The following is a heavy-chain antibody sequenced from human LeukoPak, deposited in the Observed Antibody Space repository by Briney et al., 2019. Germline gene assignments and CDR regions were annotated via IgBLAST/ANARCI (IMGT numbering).Heavy chain of an antibody. D-gene: IGHD2-2*01. CDR1: GGSISNYY. CDR2: IYYSGTT. CDR3: ARGTNIVVVPAAKRNWFDP. J-gene: IGHJ5*02. Sequence: SETLSLTCTVSGGSISNYYWSWIRQPPGKGLEWIGYIYYSGTTNYNPSLKSRVTISVDTSKNQFSLKLSSVTAADTAVYYCARGTNIVVVPAAKRNWFDPWGQGTLVTVSS. V-gene: IGHV4-59*12.